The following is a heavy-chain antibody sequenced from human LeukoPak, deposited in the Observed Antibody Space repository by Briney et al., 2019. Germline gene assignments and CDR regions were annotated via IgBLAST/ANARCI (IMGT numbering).Heavy chain of an antibody. Sequence: SETLSLTFTVSGGSISSYYWSWIRQPPGKGLEWIGYIYYSGSTNYNPSLKSRVTISVDTSKNQFSLKLSSVTAADTAVYYCASRGPYYFDYWGQGTLVTVSS. D-gene: IGHD1-26*01. J-gene: IGHJ4*02. CDR3: ASRGPYYFDY. CDR1: GGSISSYY. V-gene: IGHV4-59*08. CDR2: IYYSGST.